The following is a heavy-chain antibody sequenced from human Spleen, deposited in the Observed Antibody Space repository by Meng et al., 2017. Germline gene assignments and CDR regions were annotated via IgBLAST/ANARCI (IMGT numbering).Heavy chain of an antibody. CDR2: TYYRSKWYN. Sequence: VHLKQSGHGLVQYSKILSTTCAISGDSVSSNIGAWNWIRQSPSRGLEWLGRTYYRSKWYNEYAVSVKSRITINPDTSKNQLSLQLSSVTPEDTAVYYCARGVTTFDYWGQGTLVTVSS. D-gene: IGHD4-17*01. CDR3: ARGVTTFDY. J-gene: IGHJ4*02. V-gene: IGHV6-1*01. CDR1: GDSVSSNIGA.